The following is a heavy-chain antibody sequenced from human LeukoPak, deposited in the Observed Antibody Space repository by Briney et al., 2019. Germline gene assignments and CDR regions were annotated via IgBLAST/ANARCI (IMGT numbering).Heavy chain of an antibody. CDR2: IIPIFGTA. CDR3: ARYYYDSSGSPEGGFDP. J-gene: IGHJ5*02. CDR1: GGTFSSYA. D-gene: IGHD3-22*01. V-gene: IGHV1-69*05. Sequence: VASVKVSCKASGGTFSSYAISWVRQAPGQGLEWMGRIIPIFGTANYAQKFQGRVTITTDEYTRTAYMELSSLRSEDTAVYYCARYYYDSSGSPEGGFDPWGQGTLVTVSS.